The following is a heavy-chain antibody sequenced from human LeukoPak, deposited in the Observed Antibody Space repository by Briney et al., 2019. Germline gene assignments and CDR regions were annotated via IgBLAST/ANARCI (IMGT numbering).Heavy chain of an antibody. CDR2: ISYDGSNK. D-gene: IGHD3-10*01. CDR1: GFTFSSYA. CDR3: AREGVRGAQGYYFDY. J-gene: IGHJ4*02. V-gene: IGHV3-30*04. Sequence: PGGSLRLSCAASGFTFSSYAMHWVRQAPGKGLEGVAVISYDGSNKYYADSVKGRFTISRDNSKNTLYLQMNSLRAEDTAVYYCAREGVRGAQGYYFDYWGQGTLVTVSS.